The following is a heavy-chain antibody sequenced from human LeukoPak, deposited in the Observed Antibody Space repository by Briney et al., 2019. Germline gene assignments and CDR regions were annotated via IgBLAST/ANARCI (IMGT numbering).Heavy chain of an antibody. CDR2: INPNSGGT. J-gene: IGHJ4*02. CDR3: AREMEGYSYGLGY. Sequence: ASVKVSCKASGYTFTGFYIHWVRQAPGQGLEWMGWINPNSGGTNYAQKFQGRVTMTRDTSISTAYMELSRLRSDDTAVYYCAREMEGYSYGLGYWGQGTLVTVSS. D-gene: IGHD5-18*01. CDR1: GYTFTGFY. V-gene: IGHV1-2*02.